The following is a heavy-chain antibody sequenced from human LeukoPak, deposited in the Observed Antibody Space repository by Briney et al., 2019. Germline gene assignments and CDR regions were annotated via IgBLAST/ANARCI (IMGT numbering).Heavy chain of an antibody. Sequence: ASVKVSCKAFGYTFTSNYMHWVRQAPGQGLEWMGWISAYNGNTNYAQKLQGRVTMTTDTSTSTAYMELRSLRSDDTAVYYCARVSDYGSGSANWFDPWGQGTLVTVSS. CDR1: GYTFTSNY. J-gene: IGHJ5*02. V-gene: IGHV1-18*04. CDR2: ISAYNGNT. D-gene: IGHD3-10*01. CDR3: ARVSDYGSGSANWFDP.